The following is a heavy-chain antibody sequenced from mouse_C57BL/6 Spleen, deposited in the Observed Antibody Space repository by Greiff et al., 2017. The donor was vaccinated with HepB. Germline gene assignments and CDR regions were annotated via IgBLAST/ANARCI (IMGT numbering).Heavy chain of an antibody. Sequence: QVQLQQPGAELVKPGASVKLSCKASGYTFTSYWMHWVKQRPGQGLEWIGMIHPNSGSTNYNEKFKSKATLTVDKSSSTAYMQLSSHTSEDSAVYYYSRSIIYYDYGAEGMDYWGQGTSVTVSS. D-gene: IGHD2-4*01. CDR1: GYTFTSYW. J-gene: IGHJ4*01. CDR2: IHPNSGST. CDR3: SRSIIYYDYGAEGMDY. V-gene: IGHV1-64*01.